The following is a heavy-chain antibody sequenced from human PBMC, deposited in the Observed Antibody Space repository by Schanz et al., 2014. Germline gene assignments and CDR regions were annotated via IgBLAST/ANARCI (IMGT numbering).Heavy chain of an antibody. Sequence: LQLQESGSGLMKPSQTLSLTCAVSGGSISSGGYSWNWIRQSPGKGLEWIGYIYYSGNTYYNPSLKSRVTIAVDRAKNQCTLRLEFVTAADTDVYYCARDSVRGATGGYGMDVWGQGTTVTVSS. CDR1: GGSISSGGYS. CDR3: ARDSVRGATGGYGMDV. J-gene: IGHJ6*02. D-gene: IGHD2-8*02. V-gene: IGHV4-30-2*06. CDR2: IYYSGNT.